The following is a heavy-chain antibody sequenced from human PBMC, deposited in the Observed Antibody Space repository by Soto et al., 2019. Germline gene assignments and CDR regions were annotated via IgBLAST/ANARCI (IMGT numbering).Heavy chain of an antibody. CDR1: GFTFSSYA. CDR3: ARETEALDY. Sequence: GGSLRLSCAASGFTFSSYAMHWVRQAPGKGLEWVAVISYDGSNKCYADSVKGRFTISRDNSKNTLYLQMNSLRTEDTAVYYCARETEALDYWGQGTLVTVSS. J-gene: IGHJ4*02. V-gene: IGHV3-30-3*01. CDR2: ISYDGSNK.